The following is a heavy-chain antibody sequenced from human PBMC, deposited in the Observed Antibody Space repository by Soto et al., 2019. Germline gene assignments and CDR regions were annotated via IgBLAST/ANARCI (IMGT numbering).Heavy chain of an antibody. D-gene: IGHD2-15*01. V-gene: IGHV4-39*01. CDR3: ARHIYCSGGSCYPNYFDY. CDR2: IYYSGST. CDR1: GGSISSSSYY. J-gene: IGHJ4*02. Sequence: QLQLRESGPGLVKPSETLSLTCTVSGGSISSSSYYWGWIRQPPGKGLEWIGSIYYSGSTYYNPSLKSRVTISVDTSKNQFSLKLSSVTAADTAVYYCARHIYCSGGSCYPNYFDYWGQGTLVTVSS.